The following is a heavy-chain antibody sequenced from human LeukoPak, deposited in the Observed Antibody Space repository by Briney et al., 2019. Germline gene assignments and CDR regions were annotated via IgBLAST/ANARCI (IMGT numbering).Heavy chain of an antibody. CDR2: IYTSGST. J-gene: IGHJ4*02. D-gene: IGHD6-19*01. Sequence: SETLSLTCTVSGGSISSYYWSWIRQPAGKGLEWMGRIYTSGSTNYNPSLKSRVTMSVDTSKNQFSLKLSSVTAADTAVYYCARFSSGWYLTYYFDYWGQGTLVTVSS. V-gene: IGHV4-4*07. CDR1: GGSISSYY. CDR3: ARFSSGWYLTYYFDY.